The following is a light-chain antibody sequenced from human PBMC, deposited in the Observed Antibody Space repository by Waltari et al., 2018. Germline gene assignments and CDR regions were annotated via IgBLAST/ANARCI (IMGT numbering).Light chain of an antibody. CDR1: QSVSSSY. J-gene: IGKJ1*01. CDR3: QQYGSSQWT. V-gene: IGKV3-20*01. Sequence: EIVLTQSPGTLSLSPGERATLSCRASQSVSSSYLAWYQQKPGQAPRLLIYGASSRATGIPDRFSSSASGTDLTLTISRLEPEDFAVYYCQQYGSSQWTFGQGTKVEIK. CDR2: GAS.